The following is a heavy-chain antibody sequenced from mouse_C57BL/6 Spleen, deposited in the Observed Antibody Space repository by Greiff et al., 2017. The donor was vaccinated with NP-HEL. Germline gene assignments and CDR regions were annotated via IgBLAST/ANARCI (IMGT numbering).Heavy chain of an antibody. CDR2: IRSKSNNYAT. CDR3: VRHEDYYGSSYGAMDY. D-gene: IGHD1-1*01. V-gene: IGHV10-1*01. J-gene: IGHJ4*01. CDR1: GFSFNTYA. Sequence: EVQLVESGGGLVQPKGSLKLSCAASGFSFNTYAMNWVRQAPGKGLEWVARIRSKSNNYATYYADSVKDRFTISRDDSESMLYLQMNNLKTEDTAMYYCVRHEDYYGSSYGAMDYWGQGTSVTVSS.